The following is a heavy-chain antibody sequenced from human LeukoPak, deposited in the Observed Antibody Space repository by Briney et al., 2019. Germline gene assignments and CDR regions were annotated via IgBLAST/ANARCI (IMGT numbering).Heavy chain of an antibody. Sequence: PGGSLRLSCAGSGFTFRNHAMTWIRQAPGKGLEWVSTITGNGGSTYYADSVKGRFTISRSNAKNTVYLQMNRLRSEDTAVYYCAKDLLTILEWFDPWGQGTLVTVSS. CDR3: AKDLLTILEWFDP. CDR2: ITGNGGST. V-gene: IGHV3-23*01. D-gene: IGHD3-9*01. CDR1: GFTFRNHA. J-gene: IGHJ5*02.